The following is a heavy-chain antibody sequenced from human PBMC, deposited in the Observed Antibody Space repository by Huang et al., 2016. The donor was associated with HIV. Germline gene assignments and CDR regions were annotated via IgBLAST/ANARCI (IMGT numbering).Heavy chain of an antibody. CDR3: ARDPLDIRRHFGF. D-gene: IGHD3-3*01. Sequence: QVQLVQSGAEVKKPGTSVKVSCKTSGYTFSSHALHWLRQAPGQRPEGMGWSNGGKGDTKYSQKFQGRVTITSDTSANIGYMELNSLLSEDTAVYDCARDPLDIRRHFGFWGQGSLVTVSS. CDR1: GYTFSSHA. CDR2: SNGGKGDT. V-gene: IGHV1-3*01. J-gene: IGHJ4*02.